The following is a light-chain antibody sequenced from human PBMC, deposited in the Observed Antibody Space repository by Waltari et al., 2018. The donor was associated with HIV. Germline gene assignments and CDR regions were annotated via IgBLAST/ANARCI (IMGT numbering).Light chain of an antibody. V-gene: IGLV2-14*01. CDR1: SSDVGDYNY. Sequence: QSALTQPASVSGSPGQSITLSCTGTSSDVGDYNYVSWYQQRPGKAPKLMIYEVSNRPAGVSKRFSGSKSGNTASLTISGLQAEDEADYYCSSYTTSSVVFGGGTKLTVL. CDR3: SSYTTSSVV. J-gene: IGLJ2*01. CDR2: EVS.